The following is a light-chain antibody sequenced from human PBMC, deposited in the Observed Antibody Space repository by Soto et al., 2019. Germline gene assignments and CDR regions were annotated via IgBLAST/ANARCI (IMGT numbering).Light chain of an antibody. V-gene: IGKV1D-8*03. CDR1: QGISSY. CDR2: DGS. CDR3: QQYNSYSRT. Sequence: VMWMTQSPALLAASTGEGVTISCRMSQGISSYLAWYQQKPGKAPELLIYDGSSLESGVPLRFSGSGAGTEFTLTISSLQPDDFATYYCQQYNSYSRTFGQGTKV. J-gene: IGKJ1*01.